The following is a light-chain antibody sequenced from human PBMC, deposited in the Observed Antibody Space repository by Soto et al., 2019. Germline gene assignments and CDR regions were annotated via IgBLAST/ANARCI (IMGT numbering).Light chain of an antibody. J-gene: IGKJ2*01. CDR2: KAS. CDR1: ETVNVW. CDR3: QQYNSYPYT. V-gene: IGKV1-5*03. Sequence: DIQMTQSPSTLSASVGDRVTISCRASETVNVWLAWYQQKPGKAPKLLIYKASSLEAGVPSRFSASGSGTDLTLTISSLQPDDFATYYCQQYNSYPYTFGQGTKVEVK.